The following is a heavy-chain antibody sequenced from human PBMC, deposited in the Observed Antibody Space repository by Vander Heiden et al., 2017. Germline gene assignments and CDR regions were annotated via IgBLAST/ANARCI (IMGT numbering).Heavy chain of an antibody. J-gene: IGHJ5*02. CDR3: AKDRDILTGYFPLGWFDP. CDR2: ISVRGGST. Sequence: EVQLLESGGGLVQPGGSLRLSCAASGFTFSTYAMRWVRQAPGKWLEWVSAISVRGGSTYYADSVKGRFTISRDNSKNTLYLQMNSLRAEDTAVYYCAKDRDILTGYFPLGWFDPWGQGTLVTVSS. V-gene: IGHV3-23*01. CDR1: GFTFSTYA. D-gene: IGHD3-9*01.